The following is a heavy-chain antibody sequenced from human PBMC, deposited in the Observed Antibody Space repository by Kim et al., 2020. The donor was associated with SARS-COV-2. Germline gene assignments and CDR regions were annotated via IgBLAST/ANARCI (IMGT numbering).Heavy chain of an antibody. J-gene: IGHJ4*01. CDR3: AKVFARMVAKPYYVDD. CDR1: GFTFSSYG. D-gene: IGHD2-15*01. V-gene: IGHV3-30*18. Sequence: GGSLRLSCAASGFTFSSYGMHWVRQAPGKGLEWVAGISYDGRNKYYAHSVKGRFTISRDNSKNTLYLQMNSLRAEDTAVYYCAKVFARMVAKPYYVDDWG. CDR2: ISYDGRNK.